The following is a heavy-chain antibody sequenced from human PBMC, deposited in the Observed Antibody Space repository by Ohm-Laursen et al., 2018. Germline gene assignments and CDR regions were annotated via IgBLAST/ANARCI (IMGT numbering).Heavy chain of an antibody. Sequence: SLRLSCSASGFTFSRYWMHWVRQAPGKGLVWVARVNSDGRRTAYADSVRGRFIISRDNAKNTLYVQMNSLRAEDTAMYYCARDLDSMLRGIIGHWGQGTLVTVSS. CDR2: VNSDGRRT. D-gene: IGHD3-10*01. J-gene: IGHJ4*02. CDR3: ARDLDSMLRGIIGH. CDR1: GFTFSRYW. V-gene: IGHV3-74*01.